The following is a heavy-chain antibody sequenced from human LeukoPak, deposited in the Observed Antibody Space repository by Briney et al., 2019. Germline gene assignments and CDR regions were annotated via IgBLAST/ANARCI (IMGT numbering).Heavy chain of an antibody. V-gene: IGHV1-2*02. J-gene: IGHJ4*02. CDR1: GYTFTAYY. CDR3: ASVLSLTTVTTYSPYDY. D-gene: IGHD4-17*01. Sequence: GASVKVSCKASGYTFTAYYIHWVRQAPGQGLEWMGWINPNSGGTNYAQKFQGRVSMTRDTSISTAYMELSRLTSDDTAVYYCASVLSLTTVTTYSPYDYWGQGTLITVSS. CDR2: INPNSGGT.